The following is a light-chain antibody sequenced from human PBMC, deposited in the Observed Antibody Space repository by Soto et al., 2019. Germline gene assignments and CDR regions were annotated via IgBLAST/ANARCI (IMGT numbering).Light chain of an antibody. Sequence: EIVLTQSPVTLSLSPGERATLSCRASQSVSSSYLAWYQQKPGQAPRLLIYGASSRATGIPDRFSGSGSGTDFTLTISRLEPEDFAVYYCQQYGSSVSFGQGTK. CDR2: GAS. CDR1: QSVSSSY. J-gene: IGKJ1*01. V-gene: IGKV3-20*01. CDR3: QQYGSSVS.